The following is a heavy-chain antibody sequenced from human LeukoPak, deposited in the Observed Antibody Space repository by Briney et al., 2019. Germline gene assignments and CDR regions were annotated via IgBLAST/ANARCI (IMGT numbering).Heavy chain of an antibody. CDR1: SGSLSGYY. Sequence: SETLSLTCTVSSGSLSGYYWSWIRQAPGKGLEFIGFAYQTGSTAYNPSLGSRVTISVDTSNNQFSLKLTSVTAADTAIYYCAREGYYDSSGYYNWFDPWGQGTLVTVSS. CDR2: AYQTGST. J-gene: IGHJ5*02. V-gene: IGHV4-59*01. D-gene: IGHD3-22*01. CDR3: AREGYYDSSGYYNWFDP.